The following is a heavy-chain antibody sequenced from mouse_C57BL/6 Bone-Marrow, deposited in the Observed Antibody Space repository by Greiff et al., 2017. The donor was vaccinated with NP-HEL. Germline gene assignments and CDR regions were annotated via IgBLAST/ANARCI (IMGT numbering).Heavy chain of an antibody. CDR3: ARSIYYDYADDPFYGIDY. CDR1: GFTFTDYY. CDR2: IRNKANGYTI. D-gene: IGHD2-4*01. V-gene: IGHV7-3*01. Sequence: EVQVVESGGGLVQPGGSLSLSCAASGFTFTDYYMSWVRQPPGKALEWVGFIRNKANGYTIEYSASVKGRFTISRDNSQSILYLQMNALRAEDSATYYCARSIYYDYADDPFYGIDYWGQGTSVTVSS. J-gene: IGHJ4*01.